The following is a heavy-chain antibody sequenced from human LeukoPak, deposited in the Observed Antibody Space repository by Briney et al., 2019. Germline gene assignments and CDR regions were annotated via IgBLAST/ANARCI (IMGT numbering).Heavy chain of an antibody. CDR3: ARQKVEWELLPWSAFDI. CDR1: GYTFTTYY. J-gene: IGHJ3*02. D-gene: IGHD1-26*01. Sequence: ASVKVSCKASGYTFTTYYMHWVRQAPGQGLEWMGIINPSGGNTTYAQKFQGRVTMTRDTSTSTVYMDLSSLRSEDTAVYYCARQKVEWELLPWSAFDIWGQGTMVTVSS. V-gene: IGHV1-46*01. CDR2: INPSGGNT.